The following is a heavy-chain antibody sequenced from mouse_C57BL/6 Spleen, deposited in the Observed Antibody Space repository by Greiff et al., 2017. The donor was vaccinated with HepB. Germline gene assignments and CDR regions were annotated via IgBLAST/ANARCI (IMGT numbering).Heavy chain of an antibody. Sequence: QVQLKESGAELVRPGTSVKMSCKASGYTFTNYWIGWAKQRPGHGLEWIGDIYPGGGYTNYNEKFKGKATLTADKSSSTAYMQFSSLTSEDSAIYYCARSNPGAWFAYWGQGTLVTVSA. J-gene: IGHJ3*01. V-gene: IGHV1-63*01. CDR3: ARSNPGAWFAY. CDR2: IYPGGGYT. CDR1: GYTFTNYW. D-gene: IGHD2-5*01.